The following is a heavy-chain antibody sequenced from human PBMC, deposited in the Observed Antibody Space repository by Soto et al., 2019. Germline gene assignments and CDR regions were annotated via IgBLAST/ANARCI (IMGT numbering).Heavy chain of an antibody. Sequence: GASVKVSCKASGGTFSSYAISWVRQAPGQGLEWMGGIIPIFGTANYAQKFQGRVTITADESTSTAYMELSSLRSEDTAVYYCARRKAGTRMFGGEYYFDYWGQGTLVTVSS. CDR2: IIPIFGTA. D-gene: IGHD3-3*01. CDR1: GGTFSSYA. V-gene: IGHV1-69*13. J-gene: IGHJ4*02. CDR3: ARRKAGTRMFGGEYYFDY.